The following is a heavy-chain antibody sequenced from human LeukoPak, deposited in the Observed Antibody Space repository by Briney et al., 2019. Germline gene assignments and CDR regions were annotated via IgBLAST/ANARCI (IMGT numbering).Heavy chain of an antibody. D-gene: IGHD6-13*01. CDR3: ASSTPSDSSSFGLFDY. V-gene: IGHV3-33*01. CDR2: IWYDGSNK. J-gene: IGHJ4*02. Sequence: GGSLRLSCAASGFTFSSYGMHWVRQAPGKGLEWVAVIWYDGSNKYYADSVKGRFTISRDNSKNTLYLQMNSLRAEDTAVYYCASSTPSDSSSFGLFDYWGQGTLVTVSS. CDR1: GFTFSSYG.